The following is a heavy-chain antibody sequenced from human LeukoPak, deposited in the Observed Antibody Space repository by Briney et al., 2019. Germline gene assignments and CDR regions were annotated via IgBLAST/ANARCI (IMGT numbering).Heavy chain of an antibody. D-gene: IGHD3-3*01. CDR3: ARVFGVVIMWVFDY. V-gene: IGHV4-30-4*01. CDR1: GSSISGGDYY. Sequence: SQTLSLTCTVSGSSISGGDYYWSWIRQPPGKGLEWIGYIYYSGSTYYNPSLKSRVTISVDTSKNQFSLKLSSVTAADTAVYYCARVFGVVIMWVFDYWGQGTLVTVSS. J-gene: IGHJ4*02. CDR2: IYYSGST.